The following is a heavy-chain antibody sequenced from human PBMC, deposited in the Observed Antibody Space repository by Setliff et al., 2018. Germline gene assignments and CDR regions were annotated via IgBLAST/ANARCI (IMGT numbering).Heavy chain of an antibody. J-gene: IGHJ6*03. CDR3: ARDSRGNPPNFMDV. CDR1: GGSMSSYY. Sequence: SETLSLTCTVSGGSMSSYYWSWIRQPAGKGLEWIGRIYTSGSTNYNPSLKSRVTMSVDTSKNQFSLKLSSVTAADTAVYYCARDSRGNPPNFMDVWGKGTTVTVSS. CDR2: IYTSGST. V-gene: IGHV4-4*07.